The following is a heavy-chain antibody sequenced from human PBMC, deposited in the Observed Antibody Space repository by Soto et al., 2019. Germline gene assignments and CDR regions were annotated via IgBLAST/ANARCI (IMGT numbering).Heavy chain of an antibody. V-gene: IGHV3-30*18. Sequence: GGSLRLSCAASGFTFSSDGMHWVRQAPGKGLEWVAVISYDGSNKYYADSVKGRFTISRDNSKNTLYLQMNSLRAEDTAVYYCAKDAYSSGTFDYWGQGTLVTVS. J-gene: IGHJ4*02. CDR1: GFTFSSDG. D-gene: IGHD6-19*01. CDR3: AKDAYSSGTFDY. CDR2: ISYDGSNK.